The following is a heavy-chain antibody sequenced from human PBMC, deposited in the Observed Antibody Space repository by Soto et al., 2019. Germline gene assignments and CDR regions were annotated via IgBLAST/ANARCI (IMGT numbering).Heavy chain of an antibody. J-gene: IGHJ6*02. Sequence: TSETLSLTCTVSGGSISSYYWSWIRQPAGKGLEWIGRIYTSGSTNYNPSLKSRVTMSVDTSKNQFSLKLSSVTAADTAVYYCARDPYGGNYYYYGMDVWGQGTTVTVSS. CDR1: GGSISSYY. CDR3: ARDPYGGNYYYYGMDV. D-gene: IGHD3-10*01. CDR2: IYTSGST. V-gene: IGHV4-4*07.